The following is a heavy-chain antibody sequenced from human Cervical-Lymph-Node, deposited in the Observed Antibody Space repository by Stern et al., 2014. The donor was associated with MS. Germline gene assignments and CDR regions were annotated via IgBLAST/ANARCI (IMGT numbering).Heavy chain of an antibody. D-gene: IGHD2-15*01. J-gene: IGHJ4*02. CDR1: GFTFSTYA. CDR2: ISDDGTNQ. Sequence: QDQLVQSGGGVVQPGRSLRLSCATSGFTFSTYAMHWVRQAPGKGLEWVAVISDDGTNQYYADSVKGRFTTSRDNSKNILILQMNSLKTEDTAVYYCVRGRWELLYWGQGTLVTVSS. V-gene: IGHV3-30*14. CDR3: VRGRWELLY.